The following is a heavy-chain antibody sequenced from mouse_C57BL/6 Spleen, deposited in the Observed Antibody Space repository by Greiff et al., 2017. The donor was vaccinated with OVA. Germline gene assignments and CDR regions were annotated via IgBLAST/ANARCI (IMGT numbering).Heavy chain of an antibody. CDR3: ARGNYGSSYYWYFDV. Sequence: DVKLVESGGGLVKPGGSLKLSCAASGFTFSDYGMHWVRQAPEKGLEWVAYISSGSSTIYYADTVKGRFPISRDNAKNTLFLQMTSLRSEDTAMYYCARGNYGSSYYWYFDVWGTGTTVTVSS. V-gene: IGHV5-17*01. D-gene: IGHD1-1*01. CDR2: ISSGSSTI. J-gene: IGHJ1*03. CDR1: GFTFSDYG.